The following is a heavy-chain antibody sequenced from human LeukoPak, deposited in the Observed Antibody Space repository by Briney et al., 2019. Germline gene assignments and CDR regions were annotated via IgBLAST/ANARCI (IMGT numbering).Heavy chain of an antibody. J-gene: IGHJ3*02. D-gene: IGHD4-17*01. CDR1: GFTFSTYT. V-gene: IGHV3-48*01. Sequence: PGGSLRLSCAASGFTFSTYTMNWVRQAPGKGLEWVSYISDSSSIIYYADSVKGRFTISRDNAKNSLYLQMNSLRAEDTAMYYCARGPYGDYVDAFDIWGQGTMVTVSS. CDR3: ARGPYGDYVDAFDI. CDR2: ISDSSSII.